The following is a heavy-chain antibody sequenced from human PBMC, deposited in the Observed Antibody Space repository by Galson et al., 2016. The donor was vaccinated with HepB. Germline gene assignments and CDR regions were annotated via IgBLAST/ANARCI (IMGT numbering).Heavy chain of an antibody. CDR1: GFIVSSTY. CDR3: ARGGFSDNSGRQLIDGFDI. CDR2: IYAGGSP. Sequence: SLRLSCAASGFIVSSTYMTWVRQAPGKGLEWVSVIYAGGSPYYADFEEGRFTISRDDPKNTVYLLMNSLRGDDTAVYYCARGGFSDNSGRQLIDGFDIWGQGTMVTVSS. V-gene: IGHV3-53*01. D-gene: IGHD1-1*01. J-gene: IGHJ3*02.